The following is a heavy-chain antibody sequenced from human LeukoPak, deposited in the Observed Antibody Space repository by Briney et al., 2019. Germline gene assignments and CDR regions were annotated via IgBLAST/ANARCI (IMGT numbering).Heavy chain of an antibody. Sequence: GGSLRLSCAASGFTFSSYAMSWVRQAPGKGLEWVSAISGSGGSTYYADSVKGRFTISRDNSKNTLYLQMNSLRAEDTAVYYCAKDRYRVDLNHYYMDVWGKGTTVTVSS. D-gene: IGHD3-16*02. J-gene: IGHJ6*03. CDR1: GFTFSSYA. CDR2: ISGSGGST. CDR3: AKDRYRVDLNHYYMDV. V-gene: IGHV3-23*01.